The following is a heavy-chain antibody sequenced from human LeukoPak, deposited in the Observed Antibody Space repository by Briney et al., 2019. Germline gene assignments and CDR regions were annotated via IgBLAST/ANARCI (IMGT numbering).Heavy chain of an antibody. CDR2: ISSSSSAI. J-gene: IGHJ4*02. V-gene: IGHV3-48*01. Sequence: GGSLRLSCAASGFTFSGFSMSWVRQTPGKGLEWVSYISSSSSAINYADSVRGRFTISRDNAKNSLYLQMNSLRPEDTAVYYCARGGAARPDYWGQGTLVTVSS. CDR1: GFTFSGFS. D-gene: IGHD6-6*01. CDR3: ARGGAARPDY.